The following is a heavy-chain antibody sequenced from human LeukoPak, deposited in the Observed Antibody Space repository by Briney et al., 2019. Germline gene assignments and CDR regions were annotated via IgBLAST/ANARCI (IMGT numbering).Heavy chain of an antibody. J-gene: IGHJ4*02. CDR1: GYTFTGYY. V-gene: IGHV1-2*02. Sequence: ASVKVSCKAPGYTFTGYYMHWVRQAPGQGLEWMGWINPNSGGTNYAQKFQGRVTMTRDTSISTAYMELSRLRSDDTAVYYCASDVGRSESSPSYSFDYWGQGTLVTVSS. D-gene: IGHD6-25*01. CDR3: ASDVGRSESSPSYSFDY. CDR2: INPNSGGT.